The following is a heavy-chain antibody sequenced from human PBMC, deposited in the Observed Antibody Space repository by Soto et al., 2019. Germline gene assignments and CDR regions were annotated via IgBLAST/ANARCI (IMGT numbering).Heavy chain of an antibody. V-gene: IGHV1-69*08. CDR1: GGSFRTYT. CDR3: ARGIGDDDGDGNWFDT. D-gene: IGHD5-12*01. CDR2: IISVLGRA. J-gene: IGHJ5*02. Sequence: QVQLVKSGAEVKKPGSSVRVSCKASGGSFRTYTINWVRQAPGQGLEWVGRIISVLGRANYAQKFQGRVTLTADKLTRPAYMELSSLRSDDTAVYFCARGIGDDDGDGNWFDTWGQGTLVTVSS.